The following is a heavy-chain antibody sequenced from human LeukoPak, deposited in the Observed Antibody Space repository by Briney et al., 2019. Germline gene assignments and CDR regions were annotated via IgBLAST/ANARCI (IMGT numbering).Heavy chain of an antibody. CDR3: AGAVAGTGYFDY. Sequence: SETLSLTCTVSGGSISSYYWSWIRQPPGKGLEWIGYIYYSGSTNYNPSLKSRVTISVDTSKSQFSLKLSSVTAADTAVYYCAGAVAGTGYFDYWGQGTLVTVSS. D-gene: IGHD6-19*01. J-gene: IGHJ4*02. CDR2: IYYSGST. CDR1: GGSISSYY. V-gene: IGHV4-59*01.